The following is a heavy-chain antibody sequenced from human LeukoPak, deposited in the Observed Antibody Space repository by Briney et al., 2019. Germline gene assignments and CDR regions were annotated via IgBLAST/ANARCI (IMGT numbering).Heavy chain of an antibody. D-gene: IGHD3-10*01. J-gene: IGHJ6*02. V-gene: IGHV3-21*01. CDR2: ISSSSNYI. CDR1: GFTFSSYS. CDR3: ASGRITMVRGASYYYGMDV. Sequence: PGGSLRLSCAASGFTFSSYSMNWVRQAPGKGLEWVSSISSSSNYIYYADSVKGRFTISRDNAKNSLYLQMDSLRAEDTAVYYCASGRITMVRGASYYYGMDVWGQGTTVTVSS.